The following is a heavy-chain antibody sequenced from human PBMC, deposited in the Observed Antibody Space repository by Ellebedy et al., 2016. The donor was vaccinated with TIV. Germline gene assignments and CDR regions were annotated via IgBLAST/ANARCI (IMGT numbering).Heavy chain of an antibody. Sequence: SETLSLTCSVSGGSVSSTRDYWGWIRQPPGKGLEYIGNIFHRGSTYYSPSLRSRVTISVDTSNNQFSLTLTSVTAADTAVYYCATVRGLPQVYNWFDPWGQGTLVTVSS. D-gene: IGHD1-14*01. CDR2: IFHRGST. CDR3: ATVRGLPQVYNWFDP. J-gene: IGHJ5*02. CDR1: GGSVSSTRDY. V-gene: IGHV4-39*01.